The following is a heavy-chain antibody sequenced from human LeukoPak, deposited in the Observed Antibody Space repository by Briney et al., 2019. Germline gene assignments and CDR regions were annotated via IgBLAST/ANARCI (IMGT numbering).Heavy chain of an antibody. CDR2: IYYSGST. J-gene: IGHJ5*02. CDR3: ARYGSGSYYRRGYWFDP. CDR1: GGSISSYY. D-gene: IGHD3-10*01. V-gene: IGHV4-59*01. Sequence: SETLSLTCTVSGGSISSYYWSWIRQPPGKGLEWIGYIYYSGSTNYNPSLKSRVTISVDTSKNQFSLKLSSVTAADTAVYYCARYGSGSYYRRGYWFDPWGQGTLVTVSS.